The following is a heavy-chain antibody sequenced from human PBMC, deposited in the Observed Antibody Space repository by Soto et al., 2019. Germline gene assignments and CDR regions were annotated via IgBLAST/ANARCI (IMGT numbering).Heavy chain of an antibody. D-gene: IGHD3-22*01. Sequence: QVQLVQSGAEVKKPGSSVKVSCKASGGTFSSYAISWVRQAPGQGLEWMGGIIPIFGTANYAQKFQGRVTITADESTSTAYMELSSLRSEDTAVYYCARGPESHSFDYYDSSGYFHYGMDVWGQGTTVTVSS. CDR1: GGTFSSYA. CDR3: ARGPESHSFDYYDSSGYFHYGMDV. J-gene: IGHJ6*02. CDR2: IIPIFGTA. V-gene: IGHV1-69*12.